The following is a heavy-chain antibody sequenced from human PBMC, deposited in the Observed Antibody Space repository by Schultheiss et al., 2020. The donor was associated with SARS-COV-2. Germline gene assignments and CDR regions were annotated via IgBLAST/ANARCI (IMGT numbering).Heavy chain of an antibody. CDR3: ARDDIVGAALWYDAFDI. CDR1: GFTFDDYA. V-gene: IGHV3-9*01. Sequence: GGSLRLSCAASGFTFDDYAMHWVRQAPGKGLEWVSGISWNSGSIGYADSVKGRFTISRDNAKNSLYLQMNSLRAEDTAVYYCARDDIVGAALWYDAFDIWGQGTMVTVSS. J-gene: IGHJ3*02. D-gene: IGHD1-26*01. CDR2: ISWNSGSI.